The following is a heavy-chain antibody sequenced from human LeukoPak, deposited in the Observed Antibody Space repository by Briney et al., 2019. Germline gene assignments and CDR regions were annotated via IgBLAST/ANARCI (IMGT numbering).Heavy chain of an antibody. CDR3: ARQGQSPYHNFDY. V-gene: IGHV4-39*01. CDR1: RGSISSSSYY. Sequence: SETLSLTCTVSRGSISSSSYYWGWIRQPPGKGLEWIGSIYYSGSTYYNPSLKSRVTISVDTSKNQFSLKLSPVTAADTAVYYCARQGQSPYHNFDYWGQGTLVTVSS. J-gene: IGHJ4*02. CDR2: IYYSGST. D-gene: IGHD2-2*01.